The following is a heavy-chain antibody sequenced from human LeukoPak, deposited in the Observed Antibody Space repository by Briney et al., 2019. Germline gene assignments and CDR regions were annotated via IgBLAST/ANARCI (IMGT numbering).Heavy chain of an antibody. J-gene: IGHJ4*02. CDR1: GFTFSSYW. V-gene: IGHV3-30-3*01. Sequence: GGSLRLSCAASGFTFSSYWMSWVRQAPGKGLEWVAVISYDGSNKYYADSVKGRFTISRDNAKNSLYLQMNSLRAEDTAVYYCARGYCSGGSCYTAVDYWGQGTLVTVSS. CDR2: ISYDGSNK. D-gene: IGHD2-15*01. CDR3: ARGYCSGGSCYTAVDY.